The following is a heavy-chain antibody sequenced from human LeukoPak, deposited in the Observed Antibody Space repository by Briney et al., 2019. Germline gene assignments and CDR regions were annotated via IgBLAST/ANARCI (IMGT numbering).Heavy chain of an antibody. J-gene: IGHJ5*02. CDR1: GGSFSGYY. CDR2: INHSGST. D-gene: IGHD3-10*01. V-gene: IGHV4-34*01. CDR3: ARNYGSGSYRDDNWFDP. Sequence: SETLSLTCAAYGGSFSGYYWSWIRQPPGKGLEWIGEINHSGSTNYNPSLKSRVTISVDKSKNQFSLKLSSVTAADTAVYYCARNYGSGSYRDDNWFDPWGQGTLVTVSS.